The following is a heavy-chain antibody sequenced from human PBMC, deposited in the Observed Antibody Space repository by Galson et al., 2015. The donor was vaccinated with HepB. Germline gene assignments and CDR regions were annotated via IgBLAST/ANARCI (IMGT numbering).Heavy chain of an antibody. CDR3: ARSRGVVVAATESNWFDP. D-gene: IGHD2-15*01. J-gene: IGHJ5*02. V-gene: IGHV6-1*01. CDR1: GDSVSSNSAA. Sequence: CAISGDSVSSNSAAWNWIRQSPSRGLEWLGRTYYRSKWYNDYAVSVKSRITINPDTSKNQFSLQLNSVTPEDTAVYCCARSRGVVVAATESNWFDPWGQGTLVTVSS. CDR2: TYYRSKWYN.